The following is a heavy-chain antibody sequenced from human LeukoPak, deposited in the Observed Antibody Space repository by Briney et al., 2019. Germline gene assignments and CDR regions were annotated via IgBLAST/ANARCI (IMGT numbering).Heavy chain of an antibody. CDR3: ARHSFDTSGYYYALSAFDI. J-gene: IGHJ3*02. D-gene: IGHD3-22*01. V-gene: IGHV4-39*01. Sequence: PSETLSLTCTVSGGSVSSSTYFWGWIRHPPGKGLEWIGSIYYRGSTYYNPSLRSRVTISVDTSKNQFSLKLSSVTAADTAVYYCARHSFDTSGYYYALSAFDIWGQGTMVTVSS. CDR1: GGSVSSSTYF. CDR2: IYYRGST.